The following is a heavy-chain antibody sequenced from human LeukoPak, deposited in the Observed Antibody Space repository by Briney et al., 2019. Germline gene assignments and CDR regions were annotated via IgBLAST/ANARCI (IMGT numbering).Heavy chain of an antibody. V-gene: IGHV3-23*01. CDR3: AKSLPAMIVVVMTSFDY. CDR2: ISGSGGST. CDR1: GFTFSSYA. Sequence: PGGSLRLSCAASGFTFSSYAMSWVRQAPGKGLEWVSAISGSGGSTYYADSVKGRFTISRDNSKNTLYLQMNSLRAEDTAVYYCAKSLPAMIVVVMTSFDYWGQGTLVTVSS. D-gene: IGHD3-22*01. J-gene: IGHJ4*02.